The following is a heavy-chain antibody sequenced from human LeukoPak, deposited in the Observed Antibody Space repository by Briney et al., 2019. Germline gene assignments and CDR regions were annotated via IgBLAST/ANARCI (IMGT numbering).Heavy chain of an antibody. CDR1: GFTFDDYG. V-gene: IGHV3-20*04. Sequence: GGSLRLSCAASGFTFDDYGMSWVRQAPGKGLEWVSGINWNGDNTNYADSLKGRFTISRDNAKNSLYLQMNSLRAEDTALYYCAKDPILSGYDFWGQGTLVTVSS. J-gene: IGHJ4*02. CDR3: AKDPILSGYDF. D-gene: IGHD5-12*01. CDR2: INWNGDNT.